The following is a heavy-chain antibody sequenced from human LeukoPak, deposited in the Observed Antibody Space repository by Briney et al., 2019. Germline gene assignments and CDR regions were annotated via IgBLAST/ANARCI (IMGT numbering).Heavy chain of an antibody. Sequence: ASVKVSCKASGYTFTSYYMHWVRQAPGQGLEWMGIINPSGGSTSYAQKFQGRVTITADESTSTAYMELSSLRSEDTAVYYCARDKATVTTKNDYFDYWGQGTLVTVSS. D-gene: IGHD4-11*01. CDR2: INPSGGST. CDR3: ARDKATVTTKNDYFDY. J-gene: IGHJ4*02. V-gene: IGHV1-46*01. CDR1: GYTFTSYY.